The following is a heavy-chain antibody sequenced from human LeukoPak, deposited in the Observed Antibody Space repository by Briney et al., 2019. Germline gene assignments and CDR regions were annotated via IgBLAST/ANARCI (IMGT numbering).Heavy chain of an antibody. D-gene: IGHD6-13*01. J-gene: IGHJ4*02. CDR3: ARVPFSSWYGDY. CDR2: ISYDGSNK. CDR1: GFTFSSYA. V-gene: IGHV3-30-3*01. Sequence: GGSLRLSCAASGFTFSSYAMHWVRQAPGKGLEWVAVISYDGSNKYYADSVKGRFTISRDNSKNTLYLQMNSLRAEDTAVYYCARVPFSSWYGDYWGQGTLVTVSS.